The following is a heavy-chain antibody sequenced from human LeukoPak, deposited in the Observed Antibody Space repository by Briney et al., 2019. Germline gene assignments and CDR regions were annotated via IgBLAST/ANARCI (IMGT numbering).Heavy chain of an antibody. J-gene: IGHJ4*02. CDR2: IIPILGIA. D-gene: IGHD2-21*02. CDR1: GCTFSSYT. V-gene: IGHV1-69*02. Sequence: GASVKVSCKASGCTFSSYTISWVRQAPGQGRDWTGRIIPILGIANYAQKFQGRVTITADKSTSTAYMELSSLRSEDTAVYYCARVGRGDTLDYWGQGTLVTVSS. CDR3: ARVGRGDTLDY.